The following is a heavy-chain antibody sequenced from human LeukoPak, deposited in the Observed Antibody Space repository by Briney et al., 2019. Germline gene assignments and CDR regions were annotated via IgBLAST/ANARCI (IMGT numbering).Heavy chain of an antibody. D-gene: IGHD5-24*01. CDR3: ARAGRDGYTADY. CDR2: ISSSRNYI. V-gene: IGHV3-21*01. J-gene: IGHJ4*02. CDR1: GFTFSTYS. Sequence: GGSLRLSCAASGFTFSTYSMNWVRQAPGKGLEWVSSISSSRNYIHYADSVKGRFTISRDNAKNSLYLQMNSLRADDTAEYYCARAGRDGYTADYWGQGTLVTVSS.